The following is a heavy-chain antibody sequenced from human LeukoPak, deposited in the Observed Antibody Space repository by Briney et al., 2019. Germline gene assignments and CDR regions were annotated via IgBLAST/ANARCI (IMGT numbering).Heavy chain of an antibody. Sequence: PGGSLRLSCAASEFTFSSYAMSWVRQAPGKGLEWVSAISGSGGSTYYADSVRGRFTISRDNSKNTLYLQMNSLRAEDTAVYYCANTLPSGSLVGSFDIWGQGTMVTVSS. D-gene: IGHD1-26*01. CDR1: EFTFSSYA. CDR3: ANTLPSGSLVGSFDI. V-gene: IGHV3-23*01. CDR2: ISGSGGST. J-gene: IGHJ3*02.